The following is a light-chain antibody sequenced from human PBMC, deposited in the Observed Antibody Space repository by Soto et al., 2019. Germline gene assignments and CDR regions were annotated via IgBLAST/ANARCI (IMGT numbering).Light chain of an antibody. CDR3: HQXXSWXRT. J-gene: IGKJ1*01. V-gene: IGKV2-30*01. CDR2: QVS. CDR1: QSLVYSDENTY. Sequence: VVMTQSPLSLDVTLGQPPSISCRSSQSLVYSDENTYLNWFXQRPGQXTXPLTYQVSNRAAGVPSRFSAWGSETDVPLTISDVQPEDFAVXYXHQXXSWXRTSGQGTKL.